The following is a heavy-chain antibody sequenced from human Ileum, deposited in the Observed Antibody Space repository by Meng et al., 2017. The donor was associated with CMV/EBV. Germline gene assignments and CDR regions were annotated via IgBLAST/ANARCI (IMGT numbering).Heavy chain of an antibody. V-gene: IGHV3-23*01. CDR3: AKVAFEYSSSVDGFDP. CDR2: ISGSGGST. Sequence: SGFTFSSYAMSWVRQAPGKGLEWVSAISGSGGSTYYADSVKGRFTISRDNSKNTLYLQMNSLRAEDTAVYYCAKVAFEYSSSVDGFDPWGQGTLVTVSS. J-gene: IGHJ5*02. D-gene: IGHD6-6*01. CDR1: GFTFSSYA.